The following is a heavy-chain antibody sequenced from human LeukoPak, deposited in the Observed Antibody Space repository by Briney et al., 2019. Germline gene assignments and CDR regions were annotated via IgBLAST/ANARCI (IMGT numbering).Heavy chain of an antibody. CDR1: GGAISNDNFY. CDR3: ARLSDY. V-gene: IGHV4-39*01. CDR2: INYSGTT. Sequence: PSETLSLTCTVSGGAISNDNFYWGWIRQPPGKGLEWIGSINYSGTTYDNPSLRSRVTISVDTSKTQFSLKLISVTAADTAVYYCARLSDYWGQGTLVTVSS. J-gene: IGHJ4*02.